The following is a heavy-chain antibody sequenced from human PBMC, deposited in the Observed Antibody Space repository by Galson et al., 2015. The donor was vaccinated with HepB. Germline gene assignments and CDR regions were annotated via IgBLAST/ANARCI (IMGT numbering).Heavy chain of an antibody. V-gene: IGHV3-7*03. CDR2: IKQDESEK. J-gene: IGHJ4*02. Sequence: SLRLSCAASGFTFRSYWMTWVRQAPGKGLEWVANIKQDESEKYYVDSVEGRFTISRDNAKNSLYLQMNSLRAEDTAVYCCARGGPLYSSGWTPLDYWGQGTLVTVSS. D-gene: IGHD6-19*01. CDR1: GFTFRSYW. CDR3: ARGGPLYSSGWTPLDY.